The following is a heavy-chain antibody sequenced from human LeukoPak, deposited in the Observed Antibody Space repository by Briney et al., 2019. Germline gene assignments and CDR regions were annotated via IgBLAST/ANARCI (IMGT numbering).Heavy chain of an antibody. V-gene: IGHV1-3*01. CDR3: ARDGDGSSFDY. CDR1: GYTFNYYA. D-gene: IGHD7-27*01. CDR2: TNVGNDYT. J-gene: IGHJ4*02. Sequence: ASVKVSCKASGYTFNYYAVHWVRQAPGQRLEWMGWTNVGNDYTESSQKFQDRLTITSDTTATTVYMELSSLRSEDTAVYYCARDGDGSSFDYWGQGTLVTVSS.